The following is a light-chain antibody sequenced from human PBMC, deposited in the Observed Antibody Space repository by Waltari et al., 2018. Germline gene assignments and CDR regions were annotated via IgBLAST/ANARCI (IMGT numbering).Light chain of an antibody. CDR3: GSYTSSSTLV. Sequence: QSALTQPASVSGSPGQSITIFCTGTSSDVGGYDYVSWYQQHPGKAPKLMLYYGSSRPSGVSNRFSGSKSGNTAALTISGLQAEDEADYHCGSYTSSSTLVFGTGTKVTVL. V-gene: IGLV2-14*03. CDR1: SSDVGGYDY. CDR2: YGS. J-gene: IGLJ1*01.